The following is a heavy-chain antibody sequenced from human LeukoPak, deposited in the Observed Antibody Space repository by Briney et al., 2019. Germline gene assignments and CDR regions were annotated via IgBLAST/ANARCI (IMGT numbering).Heavy chain of an antibody. Sequence: GASVKVSCKASGYTFSSYDINWVRQATGQGLEWMGWMNPNSSNTGYAQKFQGRVTMTRNTSISTAYMELSSLRSEDTAVYYCARSSSSGWYGWFDPWGQGTLVTVSS. V-gene: IGHV1-8*01. J-gene: IGHJ5*02. D-gene: IGHD6-19*01. CDR3: ARSSSSGWYGWFDP. CDR1: GYTFSSYD. CDR2: MNPNSSNT.